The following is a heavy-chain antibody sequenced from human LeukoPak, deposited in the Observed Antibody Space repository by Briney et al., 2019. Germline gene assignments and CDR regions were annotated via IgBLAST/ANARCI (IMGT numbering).Heavy chain of an antibody. CDR1: GGSFSGYY. V-gene: IGHV4-34*01. D-gene: IGHD6-13*01. CDR2: INHSGST. CDR3: ARGRYSSSWYSEGYYYYYMDV. J-gene: IGHJ6*03. Sequence: TPSETLSLTCAVYGGSFSGYYWSWIRQPPGKGLEWIGEINHSGSTNYNPSLKSRVTISVDTSKNQFSLKLSSVTAADTAVYYCARGRYSSSWYSEGYYYYYMDVWGKGTTVTISS.